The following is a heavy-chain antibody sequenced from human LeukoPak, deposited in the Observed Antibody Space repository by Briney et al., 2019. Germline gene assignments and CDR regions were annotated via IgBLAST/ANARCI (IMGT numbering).Heavy chain of an antibody. CDR3: ARGGYSYNDAFDI. CDR1: GGSISSYY. Sequence: ASETLSLTCTVSGGSISSYYWSWIRQPPGKGLGWIGYIYYSGSTNYNPSLKSRVTISVDTSKNQFSLKLSSVTAADTAVYYCARGGYSYNDAFDIWGQGTMVTVSS. V-gene: IGHV4-59*01. CDR2: IYYSGST. J-gene: IGHJ3*02. D-gene: IGHD5-18*01.